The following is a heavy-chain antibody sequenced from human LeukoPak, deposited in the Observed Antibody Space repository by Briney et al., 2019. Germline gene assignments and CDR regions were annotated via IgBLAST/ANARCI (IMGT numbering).Heavy chain of an antibody. J-gene: IGHJ4*02. Sequence: NPGGSLRLSCAASGFTFSSYSMNWVRQAPGKGLEWVSSISSSSSYIYYADSVKGRFTISRDNAKNSLYLQMNSLRAEDTAVYYCARVRTEYSYGPPFDYWAREPWSPSPQ. CDR3: ARVRTEYSYGPPFDY. CDR2: ISSSSSYI. D-gene: IGHD5-18*01. CDR1: GFTFSSYS. V-gene: IGHV3-21*01.